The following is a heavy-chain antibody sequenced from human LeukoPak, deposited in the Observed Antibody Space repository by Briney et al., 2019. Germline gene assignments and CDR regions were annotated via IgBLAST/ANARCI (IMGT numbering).Heavy chain of an antibody. Sequence: ASVKVSCKASGYTFTSYGISWVRQAPGQGLEWMGWISAYNGNTNNAQKLQGRVTMTTDTSTSTAYMELRSLRSDDTAVYYCARDDSSSWYYYYYMDVWGKGTTVTVSS. J-gene: IGHJ6*03. D-gene: IGHD6-13*01. V-gene: IGHV1-18*01. CDR1: GYTFTSYG. CDR2: ISAYNGNT. CDR3: ARDDSSSWYYYYYMDV.